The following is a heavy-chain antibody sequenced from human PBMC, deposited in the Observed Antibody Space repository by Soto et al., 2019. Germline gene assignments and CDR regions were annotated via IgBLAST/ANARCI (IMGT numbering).Heavy chain of an antibody. D-gene: IGHD3-3*01. CDR1: GGTFSSYA. CDR3: ARHTRMKEAGIFGVVIAGYYYYGMDV. Sequence: SVKVSCKASGGTFSSYAISWVRQAPGQGLEWMGGIIPIFGTANYAQKFQGRVTITADKSTSTAYMELSSLRSEDTAVYYCARHTRMKEAGIFGVVIAGYYYYGMDVWGQGTTVTVSS. J-gene: IGHJ6*02. V-gene: IGHV1-69*06. CDR2: IIPIFGTA.